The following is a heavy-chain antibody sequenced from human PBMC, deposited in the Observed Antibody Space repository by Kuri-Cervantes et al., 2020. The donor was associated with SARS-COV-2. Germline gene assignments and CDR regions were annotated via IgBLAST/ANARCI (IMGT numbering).Heavy chain of an antibody. CDR1: GLTFSKAW. Sequence: GGSLRLSCAASGLTFSKAWMTWVRQAPGKGLEWVSYISSSGDTIFYADSVKVRFTISRDNTKSSLYLQMNSLRAEDTAVYYCARDLPGGEEEFDYWGQGTLVTVSS. CDR3: ARDLPGGEEEFDY. J-gene: IGHJ4*02. D-gene: IGHD1-14*01. V-gene: IGHV3-48*03. CDR2: ISSSGDTI.